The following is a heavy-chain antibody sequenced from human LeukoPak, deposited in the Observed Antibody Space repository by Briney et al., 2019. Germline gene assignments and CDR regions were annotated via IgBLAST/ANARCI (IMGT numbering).Heavy chain of an antibody. CDR2: ISAYNGNT. CDR1: GYTFTSYG. D-gene: IGHD3-22*01. Sequence: ASVKVSCKASGYTFTSYGISWVRQAPGQGLEWMGWISAYNGNTNYAQKLQGRVTMTTDTSTSTAHMELRSLRSDDTAVYYCARDRLYYYDSSFDYWGQGTLVTVSS. CDR3: ARDRLYYYDSSFDY. J-gene: IGHJ4*02. V-gene: IGHV1-18*01.